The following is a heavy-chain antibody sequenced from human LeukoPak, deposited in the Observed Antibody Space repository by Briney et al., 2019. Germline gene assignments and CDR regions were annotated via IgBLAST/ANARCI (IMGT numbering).Heavy chain of an antibody. CDR1: GFTFSSYE. D-gene: IGHD3-16*01. J-gene: IGHJ4*02. Sequence: GGSLRLSCAASGFTFSSYEMNWVRQAPGKGLEWISYINSGGSVIYYADSVKGRFTISRNNAKKSLYLQMNSLRVEDTAFYSVSAYGGLLDYWGQGTLVTVSS. V-gene: IGHV3-48*03. CDR2: INSGGSVI. CDR3: SAYGGLLDY.